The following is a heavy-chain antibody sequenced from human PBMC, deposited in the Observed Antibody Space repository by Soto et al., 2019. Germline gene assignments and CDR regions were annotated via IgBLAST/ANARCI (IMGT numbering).Heavy chain of an antibody. V-gene: IGHV5-10-1*01. J-gene: IGHJ4*02. D-gene: IGHD3-22*01. CDR1: GYSFAGYW. CDR2: IDPSDSQT. CDR3: ARQIYDSDTGPNFQYYFDS. Sequence: GESLKISCKGSGYSFAGYWITWVRQKPGKGLEWMGRIDPSDSQTYYSPSFRGHVTISVTKSITTVFLQWSSLRASDTAMYYCARQIYDSDTGPNFQYYFDSWGQGTPVTISS.